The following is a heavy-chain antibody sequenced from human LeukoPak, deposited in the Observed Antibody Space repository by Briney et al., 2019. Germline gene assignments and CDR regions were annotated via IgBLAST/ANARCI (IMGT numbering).Heavy chain of an antibody. D-gene: IGHD3-22*01. J-gene: IGHJ4*02. CDR1: GFTFSSYA. CDR2: ISGSGGST. CDR3: TTDRPQYYYDSSGYYPFDY. Sequence: PGGSLRLSCAASGFTFSSYAMSWVRQAPGKGLEWVSAISGSGGSTYYADSVKGRFTISRDNSKNTLYLQMNSLRAEDTAVYYCTTDRPQYYYDSSGYYPFDYWGQGTLVTVSS. V-gene: IGHV3-23*01.